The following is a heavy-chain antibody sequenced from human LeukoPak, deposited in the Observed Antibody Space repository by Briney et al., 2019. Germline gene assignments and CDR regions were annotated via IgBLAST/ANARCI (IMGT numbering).Heavy chain of an antibody. CDR1: GGSISSYY. J-gene: IGHJ5*02. D-gene: IGHD6-19*01. CDR2: IYTSGST. Sequence: HPSETLSLTCTVSGGSISSYYWSWIRQPAGKGLEWIGRIYTSGSTNYNPSLKSRVTMSVDTSKNQFSLKLSSVTAADTAVYYCARVSVAGSTEGLDPWGQGTLVTVSS. V-gene: IGHV4-4*07. CDR3: ARVSVAGSTEGLDP.